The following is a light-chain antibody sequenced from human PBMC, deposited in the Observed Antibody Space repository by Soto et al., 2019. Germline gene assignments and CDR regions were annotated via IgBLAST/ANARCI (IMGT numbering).Light chain of an antibody. CDR1: QSVSSK. J-gene: IGKJ4*01. Sequence: EIVMTLSPATLSVSPGERATLSCRASQSVSSKLAWYQHKPGQAPRLLIYGALTRATGIPARFSGSGSGTEFTLTISSLQSEDFAVYYCQQYHTLPPLTLGGGTKVEIK. CDR3: QQYHTLPPLT. V-gene: IGKV3-15*01. CDR2: GAL.